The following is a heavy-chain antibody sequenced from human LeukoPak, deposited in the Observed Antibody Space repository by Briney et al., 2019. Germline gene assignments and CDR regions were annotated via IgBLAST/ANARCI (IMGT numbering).Heavy chain of an antibody. J-gene: IGHJ4*02. V-gene: IGHV3-23*01. CDR2: ISGSGGGT. Sequence: QTGGSLRLSCAASEFTLSSNAMSWVRQAPGKGLEWVSGISGSGGGTYYADSVKGRFTISRDNSKNTLYLQMNSLRAEDTAVYYCARDYGYGGNPRHYWGQGTLVTVSS. D-gene: IGHD4-23*01. CDR3: ARDYGYGGNPRHY. CDR1: EFTLSSNA.